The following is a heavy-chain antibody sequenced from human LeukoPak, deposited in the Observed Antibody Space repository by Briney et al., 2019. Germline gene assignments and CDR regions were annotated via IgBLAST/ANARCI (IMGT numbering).Heavy chain of an antibody. CDR2: ISAYNGNT. CDR1: GYTFTSYG. CDR3: ARGRGRVAGTVKINDAFDI. J-gene: IGHJ3*02. Sequence: ASVKVSCKASGYTFTSYGISWVRQAPGQGLEWMGWISAYNGNTNYAQKLQGRVTMTTDTSTSTAYMELRSLRSDDTAVYYCARGRGRVAGTVKINDAFDIWGQGTMATVSS. D-gene: IGHD6-19*01. V-gene: IGHV1-18*01.